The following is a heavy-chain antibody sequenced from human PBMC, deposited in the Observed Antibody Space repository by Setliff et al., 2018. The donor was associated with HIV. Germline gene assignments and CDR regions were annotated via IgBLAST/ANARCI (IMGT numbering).Heavy chain of an antibody. Sequence: SVKVSCKASGGTFSSYAISWVRQAPGQGLEWMGGIIPILGIANYAQKFQGRVTITADKSTSTAYMELSSLRSEDTAVYYCARDQGAVAALWYYYYGMDVWGQGTTVTVSS. V-gene: IGHV1-69*10. CDR2: IIPILGIA. D-gene: IGHD6-19*01. J-gene: IGHJ6*02. CDR3: ARDQGAVAALWYYYYGMDV. CDR1: GGTFSSYA.